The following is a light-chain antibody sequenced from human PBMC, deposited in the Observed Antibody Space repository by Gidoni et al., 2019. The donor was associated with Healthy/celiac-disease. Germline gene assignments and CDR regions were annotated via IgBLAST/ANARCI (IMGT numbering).Light chain of an antibody. J-gene: IGKJ4*01. V-gene: IGKV3-11*01. CDR2: DAS. CDR3: QQRSNWPLT. Sequence: EIVLTQSPATLSLSPGERATLSCRASQSVSSYLAWYQQKPGQAPRLLIYDASNSATGIPARFSGSGSGTEFTLTISSLEPEDFAVYYCQQRSNWPLTFGGGTKVEIK. CDR1: QSVSSY.